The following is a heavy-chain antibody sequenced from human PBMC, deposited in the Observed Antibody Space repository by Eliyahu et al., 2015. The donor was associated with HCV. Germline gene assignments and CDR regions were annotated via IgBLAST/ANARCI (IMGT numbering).Heavy chain of an antibody. CDR1: GGSIXTYX. D-gene: IGHD6-19*01. V-gene: IGHV4-59*01. Sequence: QVQLQESGPGLVKPSETLSLTCTVXGGSIXTYXWSWIRQPPGKGLEWIGYIHYSGGTNYNPPLKSRVTISIDTSKNQFSLNLTSVTAADTAMYYCASGGGGIAVTGTGGWFDPWGQGTLVTVSS. CDR3: ASGGGGIAVTGTGGWFDP. J-gene: IGHJ5*02. CDR2: IHYSGGT.